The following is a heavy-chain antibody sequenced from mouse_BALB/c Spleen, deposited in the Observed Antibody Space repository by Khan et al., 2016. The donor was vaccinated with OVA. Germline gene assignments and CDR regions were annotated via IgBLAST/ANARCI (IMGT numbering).Heavy chain of an antibody. V-gene: IGHV14-4*02. Sequence: VQLQQSGAELVRSGASVKLSCTASGFNIKDYYMHWVKQRPEQGLEWIGWIDPENGDTEYAPKFQGKATMTADTSSNTAYLQLSSLTSEDTAVYYCTAFPYYYGGDGFAYWGQGTLVTVSA. D-gene: IGHD1-1*01. J-gene: IGHJ3*01. CDR3: TAFPYYYGGDGFAY. CDR1: GFNIKDYY. CDR2: IDPENGDT.